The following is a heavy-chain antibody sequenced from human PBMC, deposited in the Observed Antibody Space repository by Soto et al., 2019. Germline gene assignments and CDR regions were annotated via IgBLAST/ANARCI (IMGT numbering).Heavy chain of an antibody. Sequence: EVQLVESGGGLVQPGGSLKLSCAASGFTFSGSAMHWVRQASGKGLEWVGRIRSKANSYATAYAASVKGRFTISRDDSXXTAYLQMNSLKTEDTAVYYCTRHVELLWFGELFDYWGQGTLVTVSS. V-gene: IGHV3-73*02. CDR2: IRSKANSYAT. D-gene: IGHD3-10*01. CDR1: GFTFSGSA. CDR3: TRHVELLWFGELFDY. J-gene: IGHJ4*02.